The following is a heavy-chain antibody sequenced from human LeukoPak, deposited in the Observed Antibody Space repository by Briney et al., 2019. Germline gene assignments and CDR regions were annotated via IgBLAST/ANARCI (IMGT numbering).Heavy chain of an antibody. J-gene: IGHJ3*01. CDR1: GYTFTSYG. Sequence: ASVKVSCKASGYTFTSYGISWVRQAPGQGLEWMGWISAYNGNTNYAQKLQGRVTMTTDTTTSTAYMELSSLRSEDSAVYYCARSPLTISEGFDLWGQGTMVTVSS. D-gene: IGHD3-3*01. CDR3: ARSPLTISEGFDL. V-gene: IGHV1-18*01. CDR2: ISAYNGNT.